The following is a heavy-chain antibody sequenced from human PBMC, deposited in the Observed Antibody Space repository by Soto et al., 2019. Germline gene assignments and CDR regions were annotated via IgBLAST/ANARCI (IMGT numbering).Heavy chain of an antibody. CDR3: ARQQLLPFYYALDV. D-gene: IGHD6-13*01. V-gene: IGHV4-59*01. Sequence: ETLSLTCNVSGGSISGYYWSWIRQPPGKGLEYIGYIYYRGSTNYNPSLESRVTMSVDTSRNQFSLKVNSVTAADTAVYYCARQQLLPFYYALDVWGQGTTVTVSS. CDR1: GGSISGYY. CDR2: IYYRGST. J-gene: IGHJ6*02.